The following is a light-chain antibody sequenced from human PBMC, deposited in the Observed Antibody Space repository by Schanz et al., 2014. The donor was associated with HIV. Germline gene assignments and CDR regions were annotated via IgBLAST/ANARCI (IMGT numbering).Light chain of an antibody. CDR1: QSVNTY. CDR3: QQYNNWPPLT. Sequence: EVVLTQSPATQSLSPGERATLSCRASQSVNTYLAWYQQKPGPAPRRLIHDASKRATGIPDRFSGGGSGKDFTLTISRLEPEDFAVYYCQQYNNWPPLTFGGGTKVEI. V-gene: IGKV3-11*01. J-gene: IGKJ4*01. CDR2: DAS.